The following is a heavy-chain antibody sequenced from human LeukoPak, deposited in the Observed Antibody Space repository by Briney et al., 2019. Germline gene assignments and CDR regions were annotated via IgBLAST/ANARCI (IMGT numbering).Heavy chain of an antibody. CDR1: GFTFSSYS. CDR3: ERALGSSAYYYLKVDAFDI. D-gene: IGHD3-22*01. Sequence: PGGSLRLSCAASGFTFSSYSMNWVRQAPGKGPEWVSSISSSSSYIYYADSLKGRFTISRDNAKRSLFLQMNSLRAEDTAVYFCERALGSSAYYYLKVDAFDIWGQGTMVTVSS. CDR2: ISSSSSYI. V-gene: IGHV3-21*01. J-gene: IGHJ3*02.